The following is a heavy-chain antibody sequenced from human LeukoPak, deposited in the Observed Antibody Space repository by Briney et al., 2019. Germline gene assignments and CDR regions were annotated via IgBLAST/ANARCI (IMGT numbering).Heavy chain of an antibody. V-gene: IGHV3-7*01. CDR3: ARIGYSSSSFDY. D-gene: IGHD6-13*01. CDR1: GFIISNNY. J-gene: IGHJ4*02. Sequence: GGSLRLSCAASGFIISNNYMSWVRQAPGKGLEWVANIKQDGSEKDYVDSMKGRFTISRDNAKNSVYLQVDSLRVEDTAVYYCARIGYSSSSFDYWGQGTLVTVSS. CDR2: IKQDGSEK.